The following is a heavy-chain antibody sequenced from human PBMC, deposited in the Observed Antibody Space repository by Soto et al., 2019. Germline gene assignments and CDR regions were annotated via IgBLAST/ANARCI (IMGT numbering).Heavy chain of an antibody. CDR2: IYHSGST. Sequence: SEALSLTCAVSGYSISSGYYWGWIRQPPGKGLEWIGSIYHSGSTYYNPSLKSRVTISVDTSKNQFSLKLSSVTAADTAVYYCADADYYDSSGYWINFQHWGQGTLVTVSS. D-gene: IGHD3-22*01. V-gene: IGHV4-38-2*01. CDR1: GYSISSGYY. J-gene: IGHJ1*01. CDR3: ADADYYDSSGYWINFQH.